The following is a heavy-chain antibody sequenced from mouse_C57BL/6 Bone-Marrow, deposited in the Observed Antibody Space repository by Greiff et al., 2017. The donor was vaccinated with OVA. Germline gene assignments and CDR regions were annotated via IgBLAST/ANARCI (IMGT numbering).Heavy chain of an antibody. V-gene: IGHV5-17*01. Sequence: VQLVESGGGLVKPGGSLKLSCAASGFTFSDYGMHWVRQAPEKGLEWVAYISSGSSTIYYADTVKGRFTISRDNAKNTLFLQMTSLRSEDTAMYYCARSQLGWYFDVWGTGTTVTVSS. CDR3: ARSQLGWYFDV. D-gene: IGHD4-1*02. CDR2: ISSGSSTI. J-gene: IGHJ1*03. CDR1: GFTFSDYG.